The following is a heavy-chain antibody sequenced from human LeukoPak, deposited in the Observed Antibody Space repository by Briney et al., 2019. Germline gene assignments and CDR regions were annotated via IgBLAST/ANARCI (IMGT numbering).Heavy chain of an antibody. CDR2: ISSSSSYI. Sequence: GGSLRLSCAASGFTFSDYYMSWIRQAPGKGLEWVSSISSSSSYIYYADSVKGRFTISRDNAKNSLYLQMNSLSAEDTAVYYCAREGYDSSGYYFKNFDYWGQGTLVTVSS. J-gene: IGHJ4*02. D-gene: IGHD3-22*01. V-gene: IGHV3-11*06. CDR1: GFTFSDYY. CDR3: AREGYDSSGYYFKNFDY.